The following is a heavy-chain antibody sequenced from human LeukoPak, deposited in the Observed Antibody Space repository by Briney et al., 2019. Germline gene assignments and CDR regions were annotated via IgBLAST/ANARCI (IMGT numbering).Heavy chain of an antibody. J-gene: IGHJ4*02. CDR1: GGSISSYY. V-gene: IGHV4-59*12. Sequence: SETLSLTCTVSGGSISSYYWSWIRQPPGKGLEWIGYIYYSGSTNYNPSLKSRVTMSVDTSKNRFSLKLSSVTAADTAVYYCARVSLVRGAPGYYFDYWGQGTLVTVSS. CDR3: ARVSLVRGAPGYYFDY. D-gene: IGHD3-10*01. CDR2: IYYSGST.